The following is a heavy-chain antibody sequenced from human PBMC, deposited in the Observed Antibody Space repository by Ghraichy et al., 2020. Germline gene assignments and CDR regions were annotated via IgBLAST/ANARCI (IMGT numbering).Heavy chain of an antibody. CDR3: ARGFLDNSLDW. CDR1: GFTFSAYS. Sequence: GSLRLSCVASGFTFSAYSMDWVRQAPGKRLEWLSHVSTRGDTIHYAASVNGRFTISRDNAKDAVYLQMNSLGAEDTAVYFCARGFLDNSLDWWGQGTLVVVSS. D-gene: IGHD5-24*01. J-gene: IGHJ4*02. V-gene: IGHV3-48*04. CDR2: VSTRGDTI.